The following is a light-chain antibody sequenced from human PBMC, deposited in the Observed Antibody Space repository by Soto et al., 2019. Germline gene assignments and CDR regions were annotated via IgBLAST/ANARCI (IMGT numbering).Light chain of an antibody. Sequence: QSVLTQPPSVSGAPGQRVTISYTGSSSNIGAGYEVHWYQQLPGTAPKLLIYGNNNRPSGVPDRFSGSKSGTSASLAITGLQAEDEADYYCQSYDSSLSALYVFGTGTKLTVL. CDR1: SSNIGAGYE. CDR3: QSYDSSLSALYV. J-gene: IGLJ1*01. CDR2: GNN. V-gene: IGLV1-40*01.